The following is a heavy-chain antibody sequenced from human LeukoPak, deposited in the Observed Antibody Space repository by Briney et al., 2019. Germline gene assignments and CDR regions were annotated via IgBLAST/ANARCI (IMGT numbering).Heavy chain of an antibody. J-gene: IGHJ4*02. CDR2: ISSSSSII. D-gene: IGHD6-6*01. CDR3: AREHSSSSGSVSDY. V-gene: IGHV3-48*02. Sequence: GGSLRLSCTASGFSFNNYNMNWVRQAPGKGLERVSYISSSSSIIYYADSVKGRFTISRDNAKNSLYLQMNSLRDEDTAVYYCAREHSSSSGSVSDYWGQGTLVTVSS. CDR1: GFSFNNYN.